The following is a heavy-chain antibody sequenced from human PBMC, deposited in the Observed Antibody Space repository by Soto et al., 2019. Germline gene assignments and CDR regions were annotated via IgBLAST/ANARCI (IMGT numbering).Heavy chain of an antibody. CDR3: ARHIPRSGTVFDY. CDR2: ISDSGST. J-gene: IGHJ4*02. CDR1: GVSISHFY. Sequence: QVQLQESGPGLVKPSETLSLTCTVSGVSISHFYWSWIRQSPGKGLEWIGYISDSGSTHYIPSLGSRVTISVDSSKNLFSLRLSSVTATDTAVYYCARHIPRSGTVFDYWGQGTLVTVSS. D-gene: IGHD6-13*01. V-gene: IGHV4-59*08.